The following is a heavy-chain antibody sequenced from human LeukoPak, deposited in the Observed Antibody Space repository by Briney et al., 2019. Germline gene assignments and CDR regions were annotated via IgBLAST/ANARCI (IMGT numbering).Heavy chain of an antibody. J-gene: IGHJ3*02. D-gene: IGHD3-22*01. Sequence: SETLPLTCTVSRGSISTSVYYWSWIRQHPGKGLEYIGYISFSGRPYYNASLESRLTMSIDTTKNQFFLKLNSVTVADTAVYFCAGHRFRSSGGYDYISMDMWGPGTMVTVSS. CDR2: ISFSGRP. CDR3: AGHRFRSSGGYDYISMDM. CDR1: RGSISTSVYY. V-gene: IGHV4-31*03.